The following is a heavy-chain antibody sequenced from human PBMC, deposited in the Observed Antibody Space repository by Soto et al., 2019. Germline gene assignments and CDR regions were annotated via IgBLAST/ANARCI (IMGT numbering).Heavy chain of an antibody. J-gene: IGHJ6*02. V-gene: IGHV3-48*03. CDR2: ISSSGSTI. CDR1: GFTFSSYE. D-gene: IGHD2-21*02. Sequence: GGSLRLSCAASGFTFSSYEMNWVRQAPGKGLEWVSYISSSGSTIYYADSVKGRLTISRDNAKNSLYLQMNSLRAEDTAVYYCARGDVGIKGGMDVWGQGTTVTVSS. CDR3: ARGDVGIKGGMDV.